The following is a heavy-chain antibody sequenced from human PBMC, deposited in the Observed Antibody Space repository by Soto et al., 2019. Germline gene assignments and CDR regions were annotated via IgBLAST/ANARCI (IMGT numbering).Heavy chain of an antibody. CDR1: GFIFSTYG. CDR3: ARVLRYFDWDYAFDI. J-gene: IGHJ3*02. D-gene: IGHD3-9*01. CDR2: IWNDGSTK. Sequence: QVQLVESGGGVVQPGRSLRLSCEASGFIFSTYGMHWVRQAPGEGLEWVAVIWNDGSTKYYADSVKGRFTISRDNSKNTLYLQMNSLRAEDTAVYYCARVLRYFDWDYAFDIWGQGTMVTVSS. V-gene: IGHV3-33*01.